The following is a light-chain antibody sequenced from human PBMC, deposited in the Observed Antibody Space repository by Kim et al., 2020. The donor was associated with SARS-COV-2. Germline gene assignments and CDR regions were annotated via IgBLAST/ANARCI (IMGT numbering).Light chain of an antibody. CDR3: AVWDDNLNAWV. V-gene: IGLV1-44*01. CDR2: END. J-gene: IGLJ3*02. CDR1: SSSIGNNI. Sequence: GQTVTISCSGSSSSIGNNIVNWYRQFPGMAPRLLLYENDRRPSGVPDRFSGSKSGASASLAISGLRSEDEATYSCAVWDDNLNAWVFGGGTKLTVL.